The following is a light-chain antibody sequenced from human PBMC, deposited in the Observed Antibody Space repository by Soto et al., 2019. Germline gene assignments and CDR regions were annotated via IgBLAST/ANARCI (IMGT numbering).Light chain of an antibody. CDR3: QQYDSSPRT. CDR1: QSVSSN. CDR2: DAS. J-gene: IGKJ1*01. V-gene: IGKV3-20*01. Sequence: IALTQSPATMSVSPGERATLSCRASQSVSSNLAWYQQKPGQAPRLLIYDASTRATGIPARFSGSGSGTDFTLTISRLEPEDFAVYYCQQYDSSPRTFGQGTKVDIK.